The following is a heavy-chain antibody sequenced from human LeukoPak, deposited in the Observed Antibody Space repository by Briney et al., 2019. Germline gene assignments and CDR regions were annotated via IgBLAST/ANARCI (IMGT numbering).Heavy chain of an antibody. V-gene: IGHV1-69*13. CDR2: IIPIFGTA. D-gene: IGHD3-10*01. Sequence: GASVKVSCKASGGTFISYAISWVRQAPGQGLEWMGGIIPIFGTANYAQKFQGRVTITADESTSTAYMELSSLRSEDTAVYYCARVRYYGSGSYWRRWFDPWGQGTLVTVSS. J-gene: IGHJ5*02. CDR3: ARVRYYGSGSYWRRWFDP. CDR1: GGTFISYA.